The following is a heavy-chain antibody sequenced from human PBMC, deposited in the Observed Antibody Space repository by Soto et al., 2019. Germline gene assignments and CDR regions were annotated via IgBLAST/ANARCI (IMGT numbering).Heavy chain of an antibody. CDR3: ARSYDFWSGYYRPLFSY. CDR1: GYNFTSYW. D-gene: IGHD3-3*01. CDR2: IYPGDSDT. V-gene: IGHV5-51*01. J-gene: IGHJ4*02. Sequence: GESLKISCKGSGYNFTSYWIGWVRQMPGKGLEWMGIIYPGDSDTRYSPSFQGQVTISADKSISTAYLQWSSLKASDTAMYYCARSYDFWSGYYRPLFSYWGQGTLVTVSS.